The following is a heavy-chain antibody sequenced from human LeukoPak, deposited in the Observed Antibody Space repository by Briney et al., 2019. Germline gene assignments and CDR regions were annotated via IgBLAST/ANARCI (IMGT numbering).Heavy chain of an antibody. D-gene: IGHD3-22*01. CDR2: INPNSGGT. Sequence: ASVKVSCKASGYTFTGYYMHWVRQAPGQGLEWMGWINPNSGGTNYAQKFQGRVTMTRDTSISTAYMELGRLRSDDTAVYYCARAPYYYDSSGYYYRKWGQGTLVTVSS. J-gene: IGHJ4*02. CDR3: ARAPYYYDSSGYYYRK. V-gene: IGHV1-2*02. CDR1: GYTFTGYY.